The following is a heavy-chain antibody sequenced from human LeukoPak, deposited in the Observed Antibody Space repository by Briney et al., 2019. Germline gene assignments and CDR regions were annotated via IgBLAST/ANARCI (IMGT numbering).Heavy chain of an antibody. CDR1: GGSISSSSYY. CDR3: AGLDAPYYDSSGSHFDY. V-gene: IGHV4-61*05. CDR2: IYYSGST. Sequence: SETLSLTCTVSGGSISSSSYYWGWIRQPPGKGLEWIGYIYYSGSTNYNPSLKSRVTISVDTSKNQFSLKLSSVTAADTAVYYCAGLDAPYYDSSGSHFDYWGQGTLVTVSS. D-gene: IGHD3-22*01. J-gene: IGHJ4*02.